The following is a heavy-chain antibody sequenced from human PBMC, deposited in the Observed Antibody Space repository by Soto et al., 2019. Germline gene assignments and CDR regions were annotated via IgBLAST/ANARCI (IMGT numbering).Heavy chain of an antibody. V-gene: IGHV5-51*01. CDR3: ARQGGFVRTTKYDLDV. D-gene: IGHD6-6*01. Sequence: GESLKISCNGSGYSFSSYWIGWVRQVPGKGLEWMGIIYPDDSDTTYNAPFQGQVTISADKSISTTYLQWKSLKASDTAIYYCARQGGFVRTTKYDLDVWGQGTTVTVSS. CDR1: GYSFSSYW. CDR2: IYPDDSDT. J-gene: IGHJ6*02.